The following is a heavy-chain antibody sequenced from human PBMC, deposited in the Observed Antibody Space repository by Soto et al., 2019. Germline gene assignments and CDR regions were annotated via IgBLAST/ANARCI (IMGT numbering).Heavy chain of an antibody. D-gene: IGHD3-10*01. J-gene: IGHJ4*02. CDR2: ITGDGDNP. Sequence: EVQLLESGGGLVQPGGSLRLSCAASGFTFSNYAMSWVRQAPGKGLEWVSIITGDGDNPHYADSVKGRFTISRDNSKNTVYLQMNSLRAEDTAVYSCAKGYYGAGTNDYWGQGTLVTVSP. CDR3: AKGYYGAGTNDY. CDR1: GFTFSNYA. V-gene: IGHV3-23*01.